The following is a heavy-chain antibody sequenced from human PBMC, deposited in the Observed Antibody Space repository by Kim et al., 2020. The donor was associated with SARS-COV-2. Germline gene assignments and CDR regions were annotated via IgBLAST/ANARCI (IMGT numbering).Heavy chain of an antibody. CDR1: GFTFSSYD. V-gene: IGHV3-13*01. D-gene: IGHD3-10*01. Sequence: GGSLRLSCAASGFTFSSYDMHWVRQATGKGLEWVSAIGTAGDTYYPGSVKGRFTISRENAKNSLYLQMNSLRAGDTAVYYCARGIYGSGTLMYYYGMDVWGQGTTVTVSS. CDR2: IGTAGDT. J-gene: IGHJ6*02. CDR3: ARGIYGSGTLMYYYGMDV.